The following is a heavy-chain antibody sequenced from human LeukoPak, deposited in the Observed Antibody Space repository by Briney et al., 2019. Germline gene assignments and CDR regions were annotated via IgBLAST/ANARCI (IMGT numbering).Heavy chain of an antibody. D-gene: IGHD3-16*01. CDR2: IYYSGYT. J-gene: IGHJ6*03. CDR3: ARETSQKGAHYMDV. CDR1: GGSISSYY. Sequence: SETLSLTCTVSGGSISSYYWSWIRQPPGKGLEYIVYIYYSGYTNYNPSLKSRVTISVDTSKNQFSLKLSSVTAADTAVYYCARETSQKGAHYMDVWGKGTTVTISS. V-gene: IGHV4-59*01.